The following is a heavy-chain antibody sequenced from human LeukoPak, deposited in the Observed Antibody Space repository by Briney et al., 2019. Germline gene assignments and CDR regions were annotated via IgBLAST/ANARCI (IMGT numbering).Heavy chain of an antibody. D-gene: IGHD2-2*01. V-gene: IGHV3-33*01. CDR1: GFTFNSYG. J-gene: IGHJ4*02. CDR2: IWPDGSNK. CDR3: ARDYCRTTSCLES. Sequence: GRSLRLSCAASGFTFNSYGMFWVRQAPGKGLEWVAFIWPDGSNKLYGDSVKGRFTISRDNSKNTVYLQMNSLRAEDTAVYYCARDYCRTTSCLESWGQGTLVTVSS.